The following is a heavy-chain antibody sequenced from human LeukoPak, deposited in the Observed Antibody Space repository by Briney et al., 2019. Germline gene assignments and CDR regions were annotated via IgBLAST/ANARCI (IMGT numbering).Heavy chain of an antibody. CDR1: GFTFGDYA. CDR2: IRSKAYGGTT. CDR3: TRVGCSGGSCYSTQYFQH. V-gene: IGHV3-49*04. J-gene: IGHJ1*01. Sequence: GGSLRLSCTASGFTFGDYAMSWVRQPPGKGLEWVGLIRSKAYGGTTEYAASVKGRFTISRDDSKSIAYLQMNSLKTEDTAVYYCTRVGCSGGSCYSTQYFQHWGQGTLVTVSS. D-gene: IGHD2-15*01.